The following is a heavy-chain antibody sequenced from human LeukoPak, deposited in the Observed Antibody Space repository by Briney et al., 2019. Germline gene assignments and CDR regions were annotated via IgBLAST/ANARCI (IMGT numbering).Heavy chain of an antibody. J-gene: IGHJ2*01. CDR2: IWYDGSNK. CDR3: AKTDRFPGSRGTESYWYFDL. Sequence: GGSLRLSCAASGFTFSSYGMHWVRQAPGKGLEWVAVIWYDGSNKYYADSVKGRFTISRGNSENTLYLQMHSLRAEDTAVYYCAKTDRFPGSRGTESYWYFDLWGRGTLVTVSS. CDR1: GFTFSSYG. D-gene: IGHD1-14*01. V-gene: IGHV3-33*03.